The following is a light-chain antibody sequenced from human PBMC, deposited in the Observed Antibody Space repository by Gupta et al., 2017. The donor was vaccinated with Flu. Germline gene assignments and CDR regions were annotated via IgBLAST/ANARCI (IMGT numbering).Light chain of an antibody. Sequence: SPVLTQPPSVSVAPGQTATVTCGGNGVGSKTVHWYQQKPGQAPVLVVHDDSDRPSGIPERFSGSNSGNTATLTITSVEAGDEADYYCQVWDDNNDHYVFGTGTRVTVL. V-gene: IGLV3-21*02. J-gene: IGLJ1*01. CDR1: GVGSKT. CDR2: DDS. CDR3: QVWDDNNDHYV.